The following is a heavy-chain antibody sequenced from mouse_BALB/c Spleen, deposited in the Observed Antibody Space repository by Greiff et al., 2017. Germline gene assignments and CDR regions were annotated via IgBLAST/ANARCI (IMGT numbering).Heavy chain of an antibody. CDR1: GDSITSGY. CDR3: AREDYGNHYYAMDY. D-gene: IGHD2-1*01. J-gene: IGHJ4*01. V-gene: IGHV3-8*02. CDR2: ISYSGST. Sequence: EVKLQESGPSLVKPSQTLSLTCSVTGDSITSGYWNWIRKFPGNKLEYMGYISYSGSTYYNPSLKSRISITRDTSKNQYYLQLNSVTTEDTATYYCAREDYGNHYYAMDYWGQGTSVTVSS.